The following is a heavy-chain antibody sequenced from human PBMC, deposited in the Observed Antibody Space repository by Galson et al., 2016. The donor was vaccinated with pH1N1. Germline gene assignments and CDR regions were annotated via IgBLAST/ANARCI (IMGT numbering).Heavy chain of an antibody. CDR2: IYNNGIT. CDR1: GGSISDHY. V-gene: IGHV4-59*11. Sequence: SETLSLTCTVSGGSISDHYWTWIRQPPGKGLEWIGYIYNNGITNSNPSLKGRVTISVDRSTNQFSLTLRSVTAADTAVYYCTRLYYGWGSAGDFDYWGQGNLVTVSS. D-gene: IGHD3-16*01. J-gene: IGHJ4*02. CDR3: TRLYYGWGSAGDFDY.